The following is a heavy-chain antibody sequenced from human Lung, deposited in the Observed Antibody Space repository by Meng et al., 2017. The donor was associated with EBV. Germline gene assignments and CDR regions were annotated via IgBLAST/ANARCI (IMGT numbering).Heavy chain of an antibody. CDR2: IYYSGST. CDR1: GGSISSGGKY. CDR3: ARGLWYYDRGGYFDN. D-gene: IGHD3-22*01. J-gene: IGHJ4*02. Sequence: QRADPVWVKPFGTLALTCPVSGGSISSGGKYWSWIRQNPEKGLEWIGYIYYSGSTYYKPSLKSRLTISVDTSTNQLSLRLSSVTAADTAVYYCARGLWYYDRGGYFDNWGRGTLVTVSS. V-gene: IGHV4-31*03.